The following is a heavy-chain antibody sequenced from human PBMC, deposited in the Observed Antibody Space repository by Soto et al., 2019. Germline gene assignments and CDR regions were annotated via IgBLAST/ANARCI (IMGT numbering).Heavy chain of an antibody. CDR2: ISANIIST. Sequence: EVQLLESGGGLVQPGGSLRLSCAASGFNFNSHAMTWVRQAPGKGLEWVSTISANIISTSYADSVKGRFTISRDNSKNTLYLQMSSLRVEDTAVYHCARVDTPTVRVGMDVWGQGTTVTVSS. CDR1: GFNFNSHA. CDR3: ARVDTPTVRVGMDV. J-gene: IGHJ6*02. V-gene: IGHV3-23*01. D-gene: IGHD2-15*01.